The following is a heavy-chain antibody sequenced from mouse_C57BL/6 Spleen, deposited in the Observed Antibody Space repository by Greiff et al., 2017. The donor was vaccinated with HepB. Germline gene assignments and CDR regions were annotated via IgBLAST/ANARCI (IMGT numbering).Heavy chain of an antibody. J-gene: IGHJ2*01. CDR1: GYSFTGYY. Sequence: DVKLQESGPELVKPGASVKISCKASGYSFTGYYMNWVKQSPEKSLEWIGEINPSTGGTTYNQKFKAKATLTVDKSSSTAYMQLKSLTSEDSAVYYCARGLFDYWGQGTTLTVSS. CDR2: INPSTGGT. V-gene: IGHV1-42*01. CDR3: ARGLFDY.